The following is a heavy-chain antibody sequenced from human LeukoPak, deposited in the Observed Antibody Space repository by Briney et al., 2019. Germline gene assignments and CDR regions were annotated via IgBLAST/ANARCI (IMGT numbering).Heavy chain of an antibody. D-gene: IGHD2-2*01. CDR2: ISAYNGNA. Sequence: ASVKVSCKASGYTFTSYGITWVRQAPGQGLEWMGWISAYNGNANYAQKLQGRVTMTTDTSTSTAYLDLRSLRSDDTAVYYCARAEQYQLLLHWGQGTLVTVSS. V-gene: IGHV1-18*01. CDR3: ARAEQYQLLLH. CDR1: GYTFTSYG. J-gene: IGHJ4*02.